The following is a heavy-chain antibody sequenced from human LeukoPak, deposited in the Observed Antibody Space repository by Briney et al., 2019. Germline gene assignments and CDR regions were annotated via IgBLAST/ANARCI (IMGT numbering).Heavy chain of an antibody. J-gene: IGHJ4*02. V-gene: IGHV1-2*04. Sequence: ASVKVSCKASGYTFTGYYMHWVRQAPGQGLEWMGWINPNSGGTNYAQKFQGWVTMTRDTSISTAYMELSRLRSDDTAVYYCARGMTKLAAAFGYWGQGTLVTVSS. CDR1: GYTFTGYY. CDR3: ARGMTKLAAAFGY. CDR2: INPNSGGT. D-gene: IGHD6-13*01.